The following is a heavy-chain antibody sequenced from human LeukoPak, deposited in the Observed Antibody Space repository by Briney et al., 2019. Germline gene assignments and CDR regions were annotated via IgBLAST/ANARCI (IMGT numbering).Heavy chain of an antibody. CDR2: IFACDSDS. V-gene: IGHV5-51*01. Sequence: GESLKIPFRGSGYRFKCYWIGWVRQKSGKGLEWVGIIFACDSDSRYGPSLQRQVPISVDNSIDTAYLQWSSLEASDSGTYYCARRGLTPQPAGVHGFRIVFDYWGQGNVVIVSS. J-gene: IGHJ4*02. D-gene: IGHD5/OR15-5a*01. CDR1: GYRFKCYW. CDR3: ARRGLTPQPAGVHGFRIVFDY.